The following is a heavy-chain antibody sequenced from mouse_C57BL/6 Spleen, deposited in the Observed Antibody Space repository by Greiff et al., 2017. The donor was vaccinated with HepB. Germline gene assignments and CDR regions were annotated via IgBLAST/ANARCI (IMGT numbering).Heavy chain of an antibody. CDR3: ANLLFSYAMDY. V-gene: IGHV1-80*01. CDR2: IYPGDGDT. CDR1: GYAFSSYW. D-gene: IGHD2-1*01. J-gene: IGHJ4*01. Sequence: VQLHQSGAELVKPGASVKISCKASGYAFSSYWMNWVKQRPGKGLEWIGQIYPGDGDTNYNGKFKGKATLTADKSSSTAYMQLSSLTSEDSAVYFCANLLFSYAMDYWGQGTSVTVSS.